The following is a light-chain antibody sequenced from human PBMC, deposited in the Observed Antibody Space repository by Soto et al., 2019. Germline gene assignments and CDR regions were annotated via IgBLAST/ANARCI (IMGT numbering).Light chain of an antibody. CDR2: EVS. Sequence: QSALTQPASVSGSPGQSITISCTATSSDVGGYHYVSWYQQHPGKAPKLLIYEVSNRPSGVSNRFSGSKSGNTASLTISGLQAEDEADYYCSSYTRSSSLVFGGGTTLTVL. CDR1: SSDVGGYHY. J-gene: IGLJ3*02. V-gene: IGLV2-14*01. CDR3: SSYTRSSSLV.